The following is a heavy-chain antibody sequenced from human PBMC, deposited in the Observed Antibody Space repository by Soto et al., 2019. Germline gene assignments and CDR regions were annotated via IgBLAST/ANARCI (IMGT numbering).Heavy chain of an antibody. CDR1: GFSLSTSGVG. V-gene: IGHV2-5*01. D-gene: IGHD2-15*01. Sequence: SGPTLVNPTQTLTLTCTFSGFSLSTSGVGVGWIRQPPGKALEWLALIYWNDDKRYSPSLKSRLTITKDTSKNQVVLTMTNMDPVDTATYYCAKGLGYCSGGSCYASYYFDYWGQGTLVTVSS. J-gene: IGHJ4*02. CDR3: AKGLGYCSGGSCYASYYFDY. CDR2: IYWNDDK.